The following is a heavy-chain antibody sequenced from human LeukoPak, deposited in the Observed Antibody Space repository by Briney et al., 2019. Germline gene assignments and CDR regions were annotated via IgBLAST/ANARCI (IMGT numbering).Heavy chain of an antibody. CDR3: ARATMVRGVTIYFDC. V-gene: IGHV3-53*01. Sequence: GGSLRLSCAASGFTVSSNYMSWVRQAPGKGLEWISVVYSGASTYYADSVKGRFTISRDNSKNTLYLQMNSLRAEDTAVYYCARATMVRGVTIYFDCWGQGTLVTASS. J-gene: IGHJ4*02. D-gene: IGHD3-10*01. CDR2: VYSGAST. CDR1: GFTVSSNY.